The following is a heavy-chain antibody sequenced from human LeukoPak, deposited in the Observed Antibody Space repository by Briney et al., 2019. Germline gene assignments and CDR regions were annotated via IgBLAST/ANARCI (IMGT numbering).Heavy chain of an antibody. CDR3: ARVGGYCSSASCLPFDY. V-gene: IGHV4-34*01. CDR2: INHSGST. D-gene: IGHD2-2*01. CDR1: GGSFSGYY. J-gene: IGHJ4*02. Sequence: PSETLSLTCAVYGGSFSGYYWSWIRQPPGKGLEWIGEINHSGSTNYNPSLKSRVTISVDTSKNQFSLKLSSVTAADTAVYYCARVGGYCSSASCLPFDYWGQGTLVTVSS.